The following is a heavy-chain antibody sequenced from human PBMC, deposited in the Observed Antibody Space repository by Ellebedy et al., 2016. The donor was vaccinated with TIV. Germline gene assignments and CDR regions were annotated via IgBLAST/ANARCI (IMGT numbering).Heavy chain of an antibody. CDR2: IIPILGIL. CDR1: GGTFSSYA. J-gene: IGHJ4*02. D-gene: IGHD6-6*01. V-gene: IGHV1-69*04. Sequence: ASVKVSCKASGGTFSSYAISWVRQAPGQGLEWMGRIIPILGILNYAQKFQGRVTITADISTSTAYMELSSLGSDDTAVYYCARVPHTSSPPHFDDWGQGTLVTVSS. CDR3: ARVPHTSSPPHFDD.